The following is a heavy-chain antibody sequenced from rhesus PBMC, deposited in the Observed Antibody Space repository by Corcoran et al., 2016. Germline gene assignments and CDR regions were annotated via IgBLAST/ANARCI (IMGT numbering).Heavy chain of an antibody. CDR3: ASPSGSWAMFDY. V-gene: IGHV4-80*01. CDR1: GGSFSSYW. J-gene: IGHJ4*01. D-gene: IGHD6-25*01. CDR2: INGNRGTT. Sequence: QVQLQESGPGLVKPSETLSLTCAVSGGSFSSYWWSWIRQPPGKGLEWIGGINGNRGTTTSNPSPKSRATITNDAPKNQFSLQLSSVTAADTAVYYCASPSGSWAMFDYWGQGVLVTVSS.